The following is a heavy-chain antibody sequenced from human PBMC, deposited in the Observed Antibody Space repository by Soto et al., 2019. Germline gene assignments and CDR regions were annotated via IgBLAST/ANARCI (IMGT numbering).Heavy chain of an antibody. D-gene: IGHD1-1*01. CDR3: ARKSGFGRMDV. Sequence: GGSLRLPCAASGFTFSSYWMSRVRQAPGKGLEWVANIKQEGSEKYYVDSVKGRFTISRDNAKNSLYLQMNSLRAEDTAVYYCARKSGFGRMDVWGQGTTVTVSS. J-gene: IGHJ6*02. CDR1: GFTFSSYW. CDR2: IKQEGSEK. V-gene: IGHV3-7*01.